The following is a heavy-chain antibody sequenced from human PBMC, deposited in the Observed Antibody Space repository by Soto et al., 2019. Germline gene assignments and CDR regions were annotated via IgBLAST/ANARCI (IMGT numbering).Heavy chain of an antibody. Sequence: SVKVSCKASGGTFSSYAISWVRQAPGQGLEWMGGIIPIFGTSNYAQKFQGRVTITADESTSTAYMELSSLRSEDTAVYYCAGFDSRGYYPSYDAFDIWGQGTMVTVSS. CDR3: AGFDSRGYYPSYDAFDI. J-gene: IGHJ3*02. V-gene: IGHV1-69*13. CDR1: GGTFSSYA. D-gene: IGHD3-22*01. CDR2: IIPIFGTS.